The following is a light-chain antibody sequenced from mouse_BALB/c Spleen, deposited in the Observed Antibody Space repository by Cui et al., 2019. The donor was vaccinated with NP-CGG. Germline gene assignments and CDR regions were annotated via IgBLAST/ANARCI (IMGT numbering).Light chain of an antibody. Sequence: DMLMTQSPSSMSVSLGDTVSITCHASKGISSNIGGLQQKPGKSFKGLIYHGTNLEDGVPSRFSGSGSGADYSLTISSLESEDVADYYYVQYAQCLPLTFGAGTKLELK. CDR2: HGT. J-gene: IGKJ5*01. CDR3: VQYAQCLPLT. CDR1: KGISSN. V-gene: IGKV14-100*01.